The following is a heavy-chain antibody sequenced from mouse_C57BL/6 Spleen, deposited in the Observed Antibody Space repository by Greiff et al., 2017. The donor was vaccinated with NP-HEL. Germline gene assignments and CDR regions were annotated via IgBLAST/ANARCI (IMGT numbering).Heavy chain of an antibody. Sequence: DVKLVESGGGLVKPGGSLKLSCAASGFTFSSYAMSWVRQTPEKRLAWVATISDGGSYTYYPDNVKGRFTISRDNAKNNLYLQMSHLKSEDTAMYYCARGGYYYGSSYYAMDYWGQGTSVTVSS. CDR1: GFTFSSYA. D-gene: IGHD1-1*01. J-gene: IGHJ4*01. CDR3: ARGGYYYGSSYYAMDY. V-gene: IGHV5-4*03. CDR2: ISDGGSYT.